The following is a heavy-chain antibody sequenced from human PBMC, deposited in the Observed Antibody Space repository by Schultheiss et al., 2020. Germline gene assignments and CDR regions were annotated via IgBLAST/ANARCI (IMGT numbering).Heavy chain of an antibody. V-gene: IGHV3-21*04. J-gene: IGHJ4*02. CDR1: GFTFSSYS. D-gene: IGHD2-15*01. CDR2: ISSSSSYI. CDR3: ASSASYCSGGSCYSGDRY. Sequence: GGSLRLSCAASGFTFSSYSMNWVRQAPGKGLEWVSSISSSSSYIYYADSVKGRFTISRDNSKNTLYLQMNSLRAEDTAVYYCASSASYCSGGSCYSGDRYWGQGTLVTVSS.